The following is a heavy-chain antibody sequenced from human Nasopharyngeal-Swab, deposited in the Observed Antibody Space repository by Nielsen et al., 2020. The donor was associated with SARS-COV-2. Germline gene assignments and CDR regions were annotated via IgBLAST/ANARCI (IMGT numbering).Heavy chain of an antibody. Sequence: ASVKVSCKASGYTFSDYYMSWVRQAPGKGLEWMGRINPNSGGTNYAQKFQGRVTLTRDTSISTGYMELSTLRSDDTAVYYCTRVPRVGGYSYGYDYWGQGSLVTLSS. V-gene: IGHV1-2*06. J-gene: IGHJ4*02. CDR2: INPNSGGT. CDR1: GYTFSDYY. D-gene: IGHD5-18*01. CDR3: TRVPRVGGYSYGYDY.